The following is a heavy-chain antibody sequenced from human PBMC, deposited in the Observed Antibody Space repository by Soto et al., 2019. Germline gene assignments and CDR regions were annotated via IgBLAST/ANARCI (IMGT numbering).Heavy chain of an antibody. CDR1: GFIFSNYG. D-gene: IGHD3-22*01. CDR2: ISYDGTNK. J-gene: IGHJ4*02. Sequence: GGSLRLSCAASGFIFSNYGGHWVRQAPGKGLEWVAVISYDGTNKHYADSVKGRFTISRDNSKNTVYLQMNNLRAEDTAVFYCAKDTYYHDSTGYYVFDYWGQGTLVTVSS. V-gene: IGHV3-30*18. CDR3: AKDTYYHDSTGYYVFDY.